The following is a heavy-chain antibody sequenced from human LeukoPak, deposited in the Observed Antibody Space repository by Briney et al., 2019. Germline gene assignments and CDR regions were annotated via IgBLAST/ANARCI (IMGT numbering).Heavy chain of an antibody. Sequence: GGSLRLSCAASGFTVSSNYMSWVRQAPGKGLEWVSVIYSGGSTYYADSAKGRFTISRDNSKNTLYLQMNSLRAEDTAVYYCARHRGYCSSTSCYPYYFDYWGQGTLVTVSS. CDR3: ARHRGYCSSTSCYPYYFDY. CDR1: GFTVSSNY. V-gene: IGHV3-66*04. D-gene: IGHD2-2*01. CDR2: IYSGGST. J-gene: IGHJ4*02.